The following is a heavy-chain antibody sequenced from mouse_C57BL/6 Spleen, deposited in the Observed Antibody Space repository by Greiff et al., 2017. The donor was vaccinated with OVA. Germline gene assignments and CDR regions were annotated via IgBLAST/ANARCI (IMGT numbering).Heavy chain of an antibody. V-gene: IGHV3-6*01. CDR2: ISYDGSN. D-gene: IGHD1-1*01. Sequence: EVKLVESGPGLVKPSQSLSLTCSVTGYSITSGYYWNWIRQFPGNKLEWMGYISYDGSNNYNPSLKNRISITRDTSKNQFFLKLNSVTTEDTATYYCAREVLRAFAYWGQGTLVTVSA. CDR1: GYSITSGYY. CDR3: AREVLRAFAY. J-gene: IGHJ3*01.